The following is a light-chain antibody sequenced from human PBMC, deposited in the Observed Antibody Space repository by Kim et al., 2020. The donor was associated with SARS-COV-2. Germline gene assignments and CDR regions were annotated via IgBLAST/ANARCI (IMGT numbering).Light chain of an antibody. CDR3: HQYVSSLWT. CDR1: QSVRKSY. V-gene: IGKV3-20*01. CDR2: GAS. Sequence: PGERTTLSCRPRQSVRKSYVTWYQQKPGQAPRLRIYGASSRATGIPERFSGSGSGTDFTLTISRLEPEDSAVYYCHQYVSSLWTFGQGTKVDIK. J-gene: IGKJ1*01.